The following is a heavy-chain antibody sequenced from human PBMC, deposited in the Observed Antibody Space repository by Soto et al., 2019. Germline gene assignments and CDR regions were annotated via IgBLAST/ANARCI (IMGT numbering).Heavy chain of an antibody. J-gene: IGHJ4*02. V-gene: IGHV1-69*01. CDR1: GGTFSSYA. CDR3: ARGGMPLWMATGPFDY. Sequence: QVQLVQSGAEVKKPGSSVKVSCKASGGTFSSYAISWVRQAPGQGLEWMGGIIPIFGTANYAQKFQGRVTITADESTSTDYMELSSLRSEDTAVYYCARGGMPLWMATGPFDYWGQGTLVTVSS. CDR2: IIPIFGTA. D-gene: IGHD5-12*01.